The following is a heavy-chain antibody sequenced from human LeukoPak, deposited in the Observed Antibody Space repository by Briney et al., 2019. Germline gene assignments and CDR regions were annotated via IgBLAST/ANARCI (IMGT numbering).Heavy chain of an antibody. J-gene: IGHJ4*02. Sequence: SVKVSCKSSGYAFTNYYMHWVRQAPGQGLEWMGRIIPILNIANYAQKFQGRVTIVADESTSTAYMELSSLRSEDTAVYYCARDNPPFCNGGTCYSYWGQGTLVTVSS. CDR3: ARDNPPFCNGGTCYSY. CDR1: GYAFTNYY. D-gene: IGHD2-15*01. CDR2: IIPILNIA. V-gene: IGHV1-69*04.